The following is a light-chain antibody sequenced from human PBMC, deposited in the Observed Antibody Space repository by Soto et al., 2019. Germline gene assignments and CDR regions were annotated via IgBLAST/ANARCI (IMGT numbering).Light chain of an antibody. CDR3: CSYAGSYTFV. V-gene: IGLV2-11*01. Sequence: TEQRKVVGPPGQSVTITCTGTSSDVGGYNYVSWYQQHPGKAPKLMIYDVSKRPSGVPDRFSGSKSGNTASLTISGLQAEYEADYYCCSYAGSYTFVFGTVTKVTVL. J-gene: IGLJ1*01. CDR2: DVS. CDR1: SSDVGGYNY.